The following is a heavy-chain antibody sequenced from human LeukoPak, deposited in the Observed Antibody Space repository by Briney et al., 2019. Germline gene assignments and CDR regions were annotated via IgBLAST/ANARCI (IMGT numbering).Heavy chain of an antibody. CDR1: DGSFSGSY. J-gene: IGHJ5*01. CDR3: AGRPRGVIIKTWFDS. Sequence: PSETLSLTCAVYDGSFSGSYCTWIRQPPGKGLEWIGEINHSGSANYNPSLKSRVTILLDTSKNQFSLNLSSVTAADTAVYYCAGRPRGVIIKTWFDSWGQGTLVTVSS. V-gene: IGHV4-34*01. D-gene: IGHD3-10*01. CDR2: INHSGSA.